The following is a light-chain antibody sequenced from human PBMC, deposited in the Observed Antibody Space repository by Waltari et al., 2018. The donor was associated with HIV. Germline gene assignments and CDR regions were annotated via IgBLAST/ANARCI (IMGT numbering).Light chain of an antibody. J-gene: IGKJ4*01. CDR2: DTS. V-gene: IGKV3-11*01. CDR1: QSISGA. Sequence: EVPLIQSPATLSLSPGESATLSCRASQSISGAVAWYQQKPGQAPRLLIYDTSRRYTGIPARFRGSGSGTDFTLTISSLEPEDFGIYYCQQGSGWPPAFSFGGGTRVDIK. CDR3: QQGSGWPPAFS.